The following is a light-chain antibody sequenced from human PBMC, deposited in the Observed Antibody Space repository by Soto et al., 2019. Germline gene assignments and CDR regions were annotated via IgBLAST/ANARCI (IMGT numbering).Light chain of an antibody. CDR2: GAS. Sequence: EIVLTQSPGTLSLSPGERATLSCRASQSISSYLAWYQQKPGQAPRLLIYGASSRATGIPDRFSGSGSGTDFSLTITSLEPADFAVYYCPQSGSSPGTFGQGTKLEIK. V-gene: IGKV3-20*01. CDR1: QSISSY. J-gene: IGKJ2*01. CDR3: PQSGSSPGT.